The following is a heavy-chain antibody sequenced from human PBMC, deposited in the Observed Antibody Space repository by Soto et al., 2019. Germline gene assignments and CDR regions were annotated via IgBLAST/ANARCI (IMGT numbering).Heavy chain of an antibody. CDR3: ATPQTTVTTAVADYGMDV. D-gene: IGHD4-17*01. V-gene: IGHV1-18*01. J-gene: IGHJ6*02. CDR1: GYTFTSYG. Sequence: ASVKVSCKASGYTFTSYGISWARQAPGQGLEWMGWISAYNGNTNYAQKLQGRVTMTTDTSTSTAYMELRSLRSDDTAVYYCATPQTTVTTAVADYGMDVWGQGTTVTVSS. CDR2: ISAYNGNT.